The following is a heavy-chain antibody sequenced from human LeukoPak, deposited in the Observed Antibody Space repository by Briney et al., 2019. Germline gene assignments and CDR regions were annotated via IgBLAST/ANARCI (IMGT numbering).Heavy chain of an antibody. CDR1: GFTFSNYA. CDR3: AISRRHYDTIGSDY. CDR2: ISGSGGST. D-gene: IGHD3-22*01. J-gene: IGHJ4*02. Sequence: QAGGSLRLSCAVSGFTFSNYAMSWVRQAPGKGLEWVSGISGSGGSTYYADSVKGRFTISRDNSKNTLYLQMNRLRAEDTAVYYCAISRRHYDTIGSDYWPQGTLVSVFS. V-gene: IGHV3-23*01.